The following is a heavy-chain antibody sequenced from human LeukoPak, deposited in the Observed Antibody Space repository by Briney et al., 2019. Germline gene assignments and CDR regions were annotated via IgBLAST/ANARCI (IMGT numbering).Heavy chain of an antibody. J-gene: IGHJ6*03. CDR3: ARVLQNYYHMDV. CDR2: IYDSGSA. Sequence: SETLSLTCTVSGVSINSHYWSWIRQPPGKGLEWIGFIYDSGSANYKSSLESRVTMTVDTSKNQFSLKLNSVSAADTAVYYCARVLQNYYHMDVWGKGTTVTVSS. D-gene: IGHD3-3*01. CDR1: GVSINSHY. V-gene: IGHV4-59*11.